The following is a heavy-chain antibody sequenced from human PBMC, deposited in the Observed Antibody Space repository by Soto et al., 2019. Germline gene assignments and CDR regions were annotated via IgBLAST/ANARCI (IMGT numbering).Heavy chain of an antibody. D-gene: IGHD6-6*01. V-gene: IGHV4-39*01. CDR3: ARQSGGAALEDGYYFDY. CDR1: GGSISSSSYY. CDR2: IYYSGST. Sequence: SETLSLTCTVSGGSISSSSYYWGWIRQPPGKGLEWIGSIYYSGSTYYNPSLKSRVTISVDTSKNQFSLKLSSVTAADTAVYYCARQSGGAALEDGYYFDYWGQGTLVTVSS. J-gene: IGHJ4*02.